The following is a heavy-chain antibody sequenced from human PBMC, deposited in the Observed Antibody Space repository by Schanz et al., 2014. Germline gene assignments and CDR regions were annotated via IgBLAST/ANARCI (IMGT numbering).Heavy chain of an antibody. V-gene: IGHV3-13*01. D-gene: IGHD3-10*01. CDR3: ARLPVGYGSGIWDV. CDR2: IGYLGDT. Sequence: VQLLESGGGLVQPGGSLRLSCAASGFTLSNSDMHWVRQGTGKGLEWVSTIGYLGDTYYPDSVKGRFTVSRDSGQNSLYLQMNSLRAGDTAVYYCARLPVGYGSGIWDVWGQGTSVTVSS. J-gene: IGHJ6*02. CDR1: GFTLSNSD.